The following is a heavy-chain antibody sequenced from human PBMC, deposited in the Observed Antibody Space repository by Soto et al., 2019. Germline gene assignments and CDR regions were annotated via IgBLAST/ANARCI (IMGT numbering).Heavy chain of an antibody. CDR3: ARDRLWFGVTSAFDI. D-gene: IGHD3-10*01. CDR2: IWYDGSNK. Sequence: PGGSLRLSCAASGFTFSSYGMHWVRQAPGKGLEWVAVIWYDGSNKYYADSVKGRFTISRDNSKNTLYLQMNSLRAEDTAVYYCARDRLWFGVTSAFDIWGQGTMVTVSS. CDR1: GFTFSSYG. J-gene: IGHJ3*02. V-gene: IGHV3-33*01.